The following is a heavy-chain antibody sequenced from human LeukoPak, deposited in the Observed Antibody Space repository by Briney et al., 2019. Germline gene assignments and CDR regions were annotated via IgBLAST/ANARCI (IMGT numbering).Heavy chain of an antibody. V-gene: IGHV3-23*01. CDR1: GFTFSSYA. J-gene: IGHJ4*02. CDR2: ISGSGGST. D-gene: IGHD1-26*01. CDR3: AYGLVGAPDFDY. Sequence: GGSLRLSCAASGFTFSSYAMSWVRQAPGKGLEWVSAISGSGGSTYYADSVKGRFTISRDNSKNTLYLQMNSLRAEDTAVYYCAYGLVGAPDFDYWGQGTLVTVSS.